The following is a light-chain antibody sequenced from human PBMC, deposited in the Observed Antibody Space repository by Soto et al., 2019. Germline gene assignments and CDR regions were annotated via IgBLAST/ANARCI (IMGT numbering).Light chain of an antibody. CDR3: QQLNNYPFT. V-gene: IGKV1-9*01. CDR2: AAS. Sequence: DIQLTQSPPFLSASVGDRVTITCRASQGISSYLAWYQQKPGKAPNLLIYAASTLQSGVPSRFSGSASGTEFTLTISSLQPDDFATYYCQQLNNYPFTFGPGTKVDIK. J-gene: IGKJ3*01. CDR1: QGISSY.